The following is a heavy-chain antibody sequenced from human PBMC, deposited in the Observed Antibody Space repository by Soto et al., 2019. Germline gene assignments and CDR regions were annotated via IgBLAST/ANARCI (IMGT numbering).Heavy chain of an antibody. J-gene: IGHJ4*02. D-gene: IGHD6-19*01. CDR1: GFSFSSYA. CDR3: AKSRSGGSLFDY. V-gene: IGHV3-23*01. Sequence: GGSLRLSCAASGFSFSSYAMRWVRQAPGKGLEWVSTIVGAGESIHYADSVKGRFTISRDYSKNTLYLQMNSLRAEDTAVYHGAKSRSGGSLFDYWGQGSLFTVCS. CDR2: IVGAGESI.